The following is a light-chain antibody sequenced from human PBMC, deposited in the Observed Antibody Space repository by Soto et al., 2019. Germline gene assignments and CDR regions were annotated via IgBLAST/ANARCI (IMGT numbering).Light chain of an antibody. V-gene: IGKV3-11*01. CDR3: QQRSNRPSFT. J-gene: IGKJ5*01. Sequence: EIVLPLSPVTLSSSPGKRASLSCRSSQSVGSYLAGYQQKPGQAPRPLIFDAANRATGIPARCSGGGSGTDFTLTIDNLEAEDFSIYYCQQRSNRPSFTLGQGTQLDI. CDR1: QSVGSY. CDR2: DAA.